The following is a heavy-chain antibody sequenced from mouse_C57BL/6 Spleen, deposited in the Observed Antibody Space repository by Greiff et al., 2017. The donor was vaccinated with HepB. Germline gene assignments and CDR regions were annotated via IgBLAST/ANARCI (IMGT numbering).Heavy chain of an antibody. J-gene: IGHJ2*01. CDR3: ARRAGSSRYYCDY. CDR1: GFTFSSYT. V-gene: IGHV5-9*01. Sequence: EVKVVESGGGLVKPGGSLRLSCAASGFTFSSYTMSWVRQTPEKRLEWVATISGGGGNTYYPDSVKGRFTISRDNAKNTLYLQMSSLRSEDTALYYCARRAGSSRYYCDYWGQGTTLTVSS. CDR2: ISGGGGNT. D-gene: IGHD1-1*01.